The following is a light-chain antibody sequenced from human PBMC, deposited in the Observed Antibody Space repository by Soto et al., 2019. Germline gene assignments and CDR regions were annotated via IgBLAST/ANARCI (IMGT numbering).Light chain of an antibody. CDR1: QSVSSN. J-gene: IGKJ5*01. CDR3: QQYNNWPRTIT. Sequence: EIALTESPATLSVSPGQRATLFCRACQSVSSNLAWYQQKPSQAPTLLLHGASTRATGIPARFSGSGSGTEFTLTLTSLQSEDFAVYYCQQYNNWPRTITFGQGTRLEIK. V-gene: IGKV3-15*01. CDR2: GAS.